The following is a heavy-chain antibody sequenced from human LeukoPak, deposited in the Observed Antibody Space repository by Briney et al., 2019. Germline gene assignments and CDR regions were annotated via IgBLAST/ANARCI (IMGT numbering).Heavy chain of an antibody. CDR2: IKQDGSEK. Sequence: GGSLRLSCAASGFTFSSYAMSWVRQAPGKGLEWVANIKQDGSEKYYVDSVKGRFTISRDNAKNSLYLQMNSLRAEDTAVYYCARSESYDFWSDNYYYYMDVWGKGTTVTVSS. CDR3: ARSESYDFWSDNYYYYMDV. D-gene: IGHD3-3*01. V-gene: IGHV3-7*01. CDR1: GFTFSSYA. J-gene: IGHJ6*03.